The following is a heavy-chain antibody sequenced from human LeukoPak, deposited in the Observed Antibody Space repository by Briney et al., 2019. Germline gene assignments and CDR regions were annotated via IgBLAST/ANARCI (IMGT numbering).Heavy chain of an antibody. D-gene: IGHD6-19*01. V-gene: IGHV4-34*01. CDR2: INHSGST. J-gene: IGHJ4*02. CDR3: ARRPRQWLVNVGLD. Sequence: SETLSLTCSVSGGSISTYYWSWIRQPPGKGLEWIGEINHSGSTNYNPSLKSRVTISVDTSKNQFSLKLSSVTAADTAVYYCARRPRQWLVNVGLDWGQGTLVTVSS. CDR1: GGSISTYY.